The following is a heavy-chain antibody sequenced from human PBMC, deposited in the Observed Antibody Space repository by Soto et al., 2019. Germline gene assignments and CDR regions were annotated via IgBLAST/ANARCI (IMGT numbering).Heavy chain of an antibody. V-gene: IGHV3-23*01. CDR1: GFACSTYA. Sequence: GGSLRLSCAASGFACSTYAMTWVRQAPGKGLAWVSVISGIGGSSYYAASVKGRFTISRDNSKNTLFLQMNGLRAEDTAVYYCAKVTKRAAAGRYEYYKYGMDVWGQGTTVTVSS. CDR2: ISGIGGSS. J-gene: IGHJ6*02. D-gene: IGHD6-13*01. CDR3: AKVTKRAAAGRYEYYKYGMDV.